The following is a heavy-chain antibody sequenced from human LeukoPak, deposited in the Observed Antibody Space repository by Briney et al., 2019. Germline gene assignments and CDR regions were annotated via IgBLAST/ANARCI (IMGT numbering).Heavy chain of an antibody. V-gene: IGHV1-2*02. CDR2: INPNSGGT. Sequence: ASVKVSCKASGYTFTGYYMHWVRQAPGQGLEWMGWINPNSGGTNYAQKFQGRVTVTRNTSISTAYMELSSLRSEDTAVYYCARTRGSGWYGGDAFDIWGQGTMVTVSS. CDR1: GYTFTGYY. D-gene: IGHD6-19*01. CDR3: ARTRGSGWYGGDAFDI. J-gene: IGHJ3*02.